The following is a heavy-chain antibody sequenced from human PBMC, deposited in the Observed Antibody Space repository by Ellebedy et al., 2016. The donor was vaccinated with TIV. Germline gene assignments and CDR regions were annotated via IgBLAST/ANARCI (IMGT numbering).Heavy chain of an antibody. V-gene: IGHV4-31*03. CDR2: MFHTGST. D-gene: IGHD5-18*01. CDR1: GGSITSGGYY. CDR3: ARDYSSSPGEFDY. Sequence: SETLSLTCTVSGGSITSGGYYWSWIRQRPGKGLEWIGYMFHTGSTYYNPSLKSRVTMSVDTSKNQFSLKVSSVTAADTVVYYCARDYSSSPGEFDYWGQGTLVTVSS. J-gene: IGHJ4*02.